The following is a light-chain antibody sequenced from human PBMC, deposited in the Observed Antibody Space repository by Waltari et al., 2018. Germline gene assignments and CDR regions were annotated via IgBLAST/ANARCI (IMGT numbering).Light chain of an antibody. Sequence: DIQMTQSPSSLSASVGDRVTITCRASQVIGNALAWYQQKPGKTPKLLFYAASRLESGVPSGFSGSGSGTDYTLTISSLQPEDFATYYCQQYYSIALNFGGGTKVEIK. V-gene: IGKV1-NL1*01. CDR1: QVIGNA. CDR2: AAS. J-gene: IGKJ4*01. CDR3: QQYYSIALN.